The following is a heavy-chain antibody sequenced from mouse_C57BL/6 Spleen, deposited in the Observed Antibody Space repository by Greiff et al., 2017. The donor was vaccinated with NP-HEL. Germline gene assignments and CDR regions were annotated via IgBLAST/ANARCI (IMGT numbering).Heavy chain of an antibody. CDR2: INYDGSST. D-gene: IGHD1-1*01. V-gene: IGHV5-16*01. CDR1: GFTFSDYY. Sequence: DVKLVESEGGLVQPGSSMKLSCTASGFTFSDYYMAWVRQVPEKGLEWVANINYDGSSTYYLDSLKSRFIISRDNAKNILYLQMSSLKSEDTATYYCARANYYGSRRDYAMDYWGQGTSVTVSS. CDR3: ARANYYGSRRDYAMDY. J-gene: IGHJ4*01.